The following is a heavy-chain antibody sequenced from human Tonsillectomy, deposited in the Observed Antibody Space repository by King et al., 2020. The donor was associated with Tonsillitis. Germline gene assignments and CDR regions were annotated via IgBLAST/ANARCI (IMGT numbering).Heavy chain of an antibody. D-gene: IGHD7-27*01. Sequence: VQLVESGGDLVQPGGSLRLSCAASGFTVSNNYMSWVRQAPGKGLEWVSVIYSGGTTYYADSVKGRFTISRHNFKNTLYLQMNSLRAEDTAVYYCARLGYYYYYMDVWGKGTTVTVSS. J-gene: IGHJ6*03. CDR3: ARLGYYYYYMDV. CDR2: IYSGGTT. CDR1: GFTVSNNY. V-gene: IGHV3-53*04.